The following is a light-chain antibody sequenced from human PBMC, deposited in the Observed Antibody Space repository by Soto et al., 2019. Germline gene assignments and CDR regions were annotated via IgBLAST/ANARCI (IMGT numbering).Light chain of an antibody. CDR2: STS. CDR1: TGAVTSGHC. V-gene: IGLV7-43*01. Sequence: QAVVTQEPSLTVSPVGTVTLTCASSTGAVTSGHCPNWFQQKPGQPPRALLYSTSKKHSWTPARFSGSLLGGKAALTLSGVQPEDEAEYYCLLYYGGAQPHVVFGGGTKLTVL. J-gene: IGLJ2*01. CDR3: LLYYGGAQPHVV.